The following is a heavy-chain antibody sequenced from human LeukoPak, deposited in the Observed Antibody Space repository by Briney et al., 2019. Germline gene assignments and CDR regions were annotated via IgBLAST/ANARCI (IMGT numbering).Heavy chain of an antibody. Sequence: GGSLRLSCEASGFILNYFSLNWVRLSPGKGLEWVSFISSRGDTIYDADSVKGRFTISRDTANNSVFLQMNSLRAEDTAVYYCARVPGFCSSSSCYGSMPMDVWGRGTTVTVST. V-gene: IGHV3-48*01. CDR3: ARVPGFCSSSSCYGSMPMDV. CDR1: GFILNYFS. D-gene: IGHD2-2*01. J-gene: IGHJ6*04. CDR2: ISSRGDTI.